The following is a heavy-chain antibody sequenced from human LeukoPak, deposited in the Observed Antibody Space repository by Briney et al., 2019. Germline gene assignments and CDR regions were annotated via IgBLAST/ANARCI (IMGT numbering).Heavy chain of an antibody. CDR2: IYYSGST. CDR3: ARHWAARYYYYYYMDV. CDR1: GGSISSSSYY. Sequence: PSETLSLTCTVSGGSISSSSYYWGWIRQPPGKGLEWIGSIYYSGSTYYNPSLKSRVTISVDTSKNQFSLKLSSVTAADTAVYYCARHWAARYYYYYYMDVWGKGTTVTVSS. J-gene: IGHJ6*03. V-gene: IGHV4-39*01. D-gene: IGHD3-16*01.